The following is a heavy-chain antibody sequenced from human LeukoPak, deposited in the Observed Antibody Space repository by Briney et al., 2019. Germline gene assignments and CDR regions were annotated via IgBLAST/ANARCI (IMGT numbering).Heavy chain of an antibody. V-gene: IGHV3-74*01. D-gene: IGHD2-2*01. CDR3: ARDRGRRYCSSTSCYVRGGFDP. CDR2: ISPDGTVT. Sequence: GGSLRLSCVASGFALSDSWMHWVRQTPGKGLVWVSHISPDGTVTNYADFVKGRFIISRDNAKNTVFLQINSLRAEDTAVYYCARDRGRRYCSSTSCYVRGGFDPWGQGTLVTVSS. CDR1: GFALSDSW. J-gene: IGHJ5*02.